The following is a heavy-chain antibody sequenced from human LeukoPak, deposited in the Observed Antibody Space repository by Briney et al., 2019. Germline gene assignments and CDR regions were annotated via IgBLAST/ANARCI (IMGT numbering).Heavy chain of an antibody. CDR1: GGTFSSYA. D-gene: IGHD3-3*01. CDR3: ARVHYDFWSGYYTKVFLDY. Sequence: ASVKVSCKASGGTFSSYAISWVRQAPGQGLEWMGRIIPILGIANYAQKFQGRVTITADKSTSTAYMELSSLRSEDTAVYYCARVHYDFWSGYYTKVFLDYWGQGTLVTVSS. V-gene: IGHV1-69*04. J-gene: IGHJ4*02. CDR2: IIPILGIA.